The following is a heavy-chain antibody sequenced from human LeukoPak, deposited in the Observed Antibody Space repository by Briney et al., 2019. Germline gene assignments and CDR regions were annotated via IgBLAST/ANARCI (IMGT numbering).Heavy chain of an antibody. J-gene: IGHJ6*03. V-gene: IGHV3-74*01. CDR2: INTDGSSL. CDR1: GFTFSNYW. D-gene: IGHD1-26*01. CDR3: AKDQRGSYFYYSYIDF. Sequence: GGSLRLSCAASGFTFSNYWMHWVRQVPGEGLVWVSRINTDGSSLNYADSVKGRFNISRDNAKNTLFLQMNSLRAEDTAVYYCAKDQRGSYFYYSYIDFWGKGTTVTVSS.